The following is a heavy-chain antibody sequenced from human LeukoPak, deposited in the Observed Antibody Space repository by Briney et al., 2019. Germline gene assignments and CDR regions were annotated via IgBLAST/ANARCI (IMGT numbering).Heavy chain of an antibody. CDR3: ARVCSSTTCPGNY. Sequence: GGSLRLSCAASGFTFSNYGMHWVRQAPGKGLEWVAVISYDGSNKYYADSVKGRFTISRDNAKNSLYLQMNSLRAEDTAVYYCARVCSSTTCPGNYWGQGTLVTVSS. CDR2: ISYDGSNK. J-gene: IGHJ4*02. V-gene: IGHV3-30*03. D-gene: IGHD2-2*01. CDR1: GFTFSNYG.